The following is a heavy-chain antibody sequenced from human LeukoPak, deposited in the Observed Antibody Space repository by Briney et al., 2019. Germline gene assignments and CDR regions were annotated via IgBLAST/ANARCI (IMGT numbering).Heavy chain of an antibody. D-gene: IGHD3-22*01. Sequence: SETLSLTCAVYGGSFSGYYLSWIRQPPGKGLEWIGEINHSGSTNYNPSLKSRVTISVDTSKNQFSLKLSSVTAADTAVYYCARDHYYDSSGYFDYWGQGTLVTVSS. V-gene: IGHV4-34*01. J-gene: IGHJ4*02. CDR1: GGSFSGYY. CDR3: ARDHYYDSSGYFDY. CDR2: INHSGST.